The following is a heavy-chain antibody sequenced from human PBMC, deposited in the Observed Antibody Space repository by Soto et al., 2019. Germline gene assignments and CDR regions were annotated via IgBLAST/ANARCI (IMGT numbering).Heavy chain of an antibody. CDR3: AKVDDFWSARPDAFDI. V-gene: IGHV3-23*01. CDR2: ISGSGGST. J-gene: IGHJ3*02. CDR1: GFTFSSYA. D-gene: IGHD3-3*01. Sequence: EVQLLESGGGLVQPGGSLRLSCAASGFTFSSYAMSWVRQAPGKGLEWVSAISGSGGSTYYADSVKGRFTISRDNSKNTLYLQMNRLRAEDTAVYYCAKVDDFWSARPDAFDIWGQGTMVTVSS.